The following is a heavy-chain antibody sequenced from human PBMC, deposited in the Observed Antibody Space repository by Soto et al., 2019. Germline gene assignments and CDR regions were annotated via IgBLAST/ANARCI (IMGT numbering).Heavy chain of an antibody. J-gene: IGHJ4*02. D-gene: IGHD2-2*02. CDR1: GGSIIGFY. CDR2: IFYAGTT. CDR3: ARHLRAWAIIRY. V-gene: IGHV4-59*01. Sequence: SETLSLTCTVSGGSIIGFYWSWMRQLPGKGLEWIGYIFYAGTTLYTPSLKSRVTISVDTSNNQFSLKLSSVTAADTAVYYCARHLRAWAIIRYWGQGTLVTVSS.